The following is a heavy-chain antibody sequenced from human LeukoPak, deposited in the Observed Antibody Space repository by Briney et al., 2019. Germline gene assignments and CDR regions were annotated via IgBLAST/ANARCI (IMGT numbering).Heavy chain of an antibody. J-gene: IGHJ4*02. CDR3: ARDDYYSSGSYYD. D-gene: IGHD3-10*01. Sequence: PGASLRLSCAASGFTFSNYAMSWVRQAPGKGLEWVSAISGSGGSTYYADSVKGRFTISRDNSKNTLYLQLNSLRAEDTAVYYCARDDYYSSGSYYDWGQGTLVTVSS. CDR2: ISGSGGST. CDR1: GFTFSNYA. V-gene: IGHV3-23*01.